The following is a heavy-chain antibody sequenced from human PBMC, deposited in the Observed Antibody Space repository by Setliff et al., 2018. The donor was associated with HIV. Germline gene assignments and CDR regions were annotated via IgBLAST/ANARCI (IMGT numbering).Heavy chain of an antibody. D-gene: IGHD3-3*01. CDR2: MNPKSGNT. CDR1: GYTFTQSD. Sequence: ASVKVSCKASGYTFTQSDVNWVRQATGQSPEWMGWMNPKSGNTGYKQTFQDRITITRDTSINTIHMELKSLTSEDTAVYYCARSGPRDHDFWYDQSRRYFDLWGRGTLVTVSS. V-gene: IGHV1-8*03. J-gene: IGHJ2*01. CDR3: ARSGPRDHDFWYDQSRRYFDL.